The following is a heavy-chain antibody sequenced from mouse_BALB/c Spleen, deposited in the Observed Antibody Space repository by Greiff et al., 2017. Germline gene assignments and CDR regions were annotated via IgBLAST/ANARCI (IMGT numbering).Heavy chain of an antibody. CDR3: ARDGDDYDVPYAMDY. D-gene: IGHD2-4*01. CDR1: GFTFGDYY. Sequence: DVKLVESGGGLVKPGGSLKLSCAASGFTFGDYYMYWVRQTPEKRLEWVATISDGGSYTYYPDSVKGRFTISRDNAKNNLYLQMSSLKSEDTAMYYCARDGDDYDVPYAMDYWGQGTSVTVSS. J-gene: IGHJ4*01. CDR2: ISDGGSYT. V-gene: IGHV5-4*02.